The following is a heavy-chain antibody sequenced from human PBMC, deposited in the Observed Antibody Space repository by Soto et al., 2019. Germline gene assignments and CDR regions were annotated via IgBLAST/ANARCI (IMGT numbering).Heavy chain of an antibody. CDR1: GFTFSDYA. CDR2: VSHDGRNT. J-gene: IGHJ4*02. CDR3: AKGGRQWLVTSDFNY. V-gene: IGHV3-30*18. Sequence: VPLVESGGGVVQPGRSLRLSCAASGFTFSDYAMHWVRQAPGKGLEWVAVVSHDGRNTHYADSVKGRFTISRDSSKTRVSLEMTSLRAEDTAVCYCAKGGRQWLVTSDFNYWGQGALVTVSS. D-gene: IGHD6-19*01.